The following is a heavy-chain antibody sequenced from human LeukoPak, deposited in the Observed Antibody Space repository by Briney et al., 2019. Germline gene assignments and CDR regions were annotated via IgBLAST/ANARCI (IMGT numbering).Heavy chain of an antibody. J-gene: IGHJ4*02. Sequence: GGSLRLSCAASGFTFSSYSMNWVRQAPGKGLGWVSYISSSSSTIYYADSVKGRFTISRDNAKNSLYLQMNSLRAEDTAVYYCSRGFRGWHAEGFDYWGQGTLVTVSS. CDR3: SRGFRGWHAEGFDY. V-gene: IGHV3-48*01. CDR1: GFTFSSYS. D-gene: IGHD3-22*01. CDR2: ISSSSSTI.